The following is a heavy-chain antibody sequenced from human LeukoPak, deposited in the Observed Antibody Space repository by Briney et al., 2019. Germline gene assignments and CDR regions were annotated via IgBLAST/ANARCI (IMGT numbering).Heavy chain of an antibody. Sequence: PGGSLRLSCAASGFTFSSYWMSWVRQAPGKGLEWVANIKQDGSEKYYVDSVKGRFTISRDNAKNSLYLQMNSLRAEDTAVYYCASRDGYSSGAFDIWGQGTMVTVSS. CDR1: GFTFSSYW. J-gene: IGHJ3*02. V-gene: IGHV3-7*01. CDR3: ASRDGYSSGAFDI. CDR2: IKQDGSEK. D-gene: IGHD5-24*01.